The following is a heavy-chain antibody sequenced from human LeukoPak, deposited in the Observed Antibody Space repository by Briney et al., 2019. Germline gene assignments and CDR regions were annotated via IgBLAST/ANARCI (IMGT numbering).Heavy chain of an antibody. CDR1: GFTFSSYG. D-gene: IGHD3-22*01. CDR3: AKLIMYYYDSSGFDY. CDR2: ISYDGSNK. J-gene: IGHJ4*02. Sequence: GGSLRLSCAASGFTFSSYGMHWVRQAPGKGLEWVAVISYDGSNKYYADSVKGRFTISRDNSKNTLYLQMNSPRAEDTAVYYCAKLIMYYYDSSGFDYWGQGTLVTVSS. V-gene: IGHV3-30*18.